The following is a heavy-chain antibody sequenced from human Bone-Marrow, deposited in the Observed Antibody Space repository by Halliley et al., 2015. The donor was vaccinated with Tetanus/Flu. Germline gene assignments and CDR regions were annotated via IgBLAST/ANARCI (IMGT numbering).Heavy chain of an antibody. V-gene: IGHV4-31*02. D-gene: IGHD3-9*01. CDR2: IYFSGSP. Sequence: LEWIGYIYFSGSPYYNPSLKSRITISVDPSKNQFSLNLRSMTAADTAVYFCARGRSFDPFPFEIWGQGTMVTVSS. CDR3: ARGRSFDPFPFEI. J-gene: IGHJ3*02.